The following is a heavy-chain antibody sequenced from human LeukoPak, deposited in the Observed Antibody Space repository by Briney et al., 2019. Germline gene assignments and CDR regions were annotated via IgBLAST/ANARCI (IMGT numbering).Heavy chain of an antibody. J-gene: IGHJ4*02. CDR1: DVSISTKSYY. CDR3: ARESDY. Sequence: SETLSLTCAVSDVSISTKSYYWGWVRQPPGKGLEWIGNVYYTGSTDYTPSLKSRVTISVDTSKNQFSLKLSSVTAADTAVYYCARESDYWGQGTLVTVSS. V-gene: IGHV4-39*07. CDR2: VYYTGST.